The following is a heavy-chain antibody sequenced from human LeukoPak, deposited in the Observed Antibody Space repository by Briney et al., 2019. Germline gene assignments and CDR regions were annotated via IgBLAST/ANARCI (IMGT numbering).Heavy chain of an antibody. V-gene: IGHV3-7*01. CDR1: GFPFSSYW. J-gene: IGHJ4*02. CDR2: IKDDGSDK. Sequence: GGSLRLSCAASGFPFSSYWMSWVRQAPGKGLEWVANIKDDGSDKYYVDSVKGRFSISKDNAKNSLYLQMNSLRVEDTAVYYCVPLNWNPPGDFDRWGQGTLVTVSS. CDR3: VPLNWNPPGDFDR. D-gene: IGHD1-20*01.